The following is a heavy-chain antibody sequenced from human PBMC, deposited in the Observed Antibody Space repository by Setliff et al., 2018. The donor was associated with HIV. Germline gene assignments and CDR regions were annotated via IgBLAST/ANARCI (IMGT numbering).Heavy chain of an antibody. D-gene: IGHD6-13*01. CDR2: IDPSDSYT. CDR3: ARHRHTAAGTLDAFDI. Sequence: GESLKISCKGSGYSFTSYWISWVRQMPGKGLEWMGRIDPSDSYTNYSPSFQGQVTISADKSISTAYLQWSTLKASDTAIYYCARHRHTAAGTLDAFDIWGQGTVVTVS. V-gene: IGHV5-10-1*01. J-gene: IGHJ3*02. CDR1: GYSFTSYW.